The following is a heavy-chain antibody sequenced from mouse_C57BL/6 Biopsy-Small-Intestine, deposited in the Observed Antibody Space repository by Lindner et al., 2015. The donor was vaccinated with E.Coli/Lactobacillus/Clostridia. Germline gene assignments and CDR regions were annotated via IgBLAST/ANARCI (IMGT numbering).Heavy chain of an antibody. CDR2: IYPNNGGD. J-gene: IGHJ1*03. Sequence: EVQLQESGPELVKPGASVKMSCKASGCKFTDYYMHWVKQSHGKSLEWIGYIYPNNGGDGYNQKFKGKATLTVDKSSSTAYMELRSLTSEDSAVYYCARRHYGDGNWYFNVWGTGTTVTVSS. CDR3: ARRHYGDGNWYFNV. D-gene: IGHD1-2*01. CDR1: GCKFTDYY. V-gene: IGHV1-34*01.